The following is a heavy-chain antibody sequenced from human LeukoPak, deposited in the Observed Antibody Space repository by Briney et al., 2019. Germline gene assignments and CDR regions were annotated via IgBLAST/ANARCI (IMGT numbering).Heavy chain of an antibody. J-gene: IGHJ3*02. CDR2: IWYDGSNK. Sequence: GGSLRLSCAASGFTFSSYGMHWVRQAPGKGLEWVAVIWYDGSNKYYADSVKGRFTISRDNSKNTLYLQMNSLGAEDTAVYYCARDPAAGTAGAFDIWGQGTMVTVSS. V-gene: IGHV3-33*01. CDR3: ARDPAAGTAGAFDI. CDR1: GFTFSSYG. D-gene: IGHD6-13*01.